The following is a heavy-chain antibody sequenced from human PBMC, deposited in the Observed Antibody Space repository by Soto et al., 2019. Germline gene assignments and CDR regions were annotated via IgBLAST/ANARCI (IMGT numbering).Heavy chain of an antibody. Sequence: QLQLQESGPGLVKPSETLSLTCSVSGGSISSSSYFWGWIRQPPGKGLEWIGSIYYSGSTYYNPSRMHRVTVSVGTSKNQFSLKLSSVTAADTAVYYCARHPSDFWFDPWGQGTLVTVSS. J-gene: IGHJ5*02. V-gene: IGHV4-39*01. CDR1: GGSISSSSYF. D-gene: IGHD2-21*02. CDR2: IYYSGST. CDR3: ARHPSDFWFDP.